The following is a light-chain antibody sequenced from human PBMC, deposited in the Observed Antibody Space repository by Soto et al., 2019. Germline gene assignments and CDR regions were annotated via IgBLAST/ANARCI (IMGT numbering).Light chain of an antibody. CDR1: QGIGTW. V-gene: IGKV1-12*01. J-gene: IGKJ5*01. CDR3: QQANTFPIT. CDR2: GAS. Sequence: DIQMTQSPSSVSASVGDRVTITCRASQGIGTWLAWSQQKPGKAPKLLIYGASKVQSGAPSRFSGSGSGTDFTLPFSSLQPEDFASYYCQQANTFPITFGQGTRLEI.